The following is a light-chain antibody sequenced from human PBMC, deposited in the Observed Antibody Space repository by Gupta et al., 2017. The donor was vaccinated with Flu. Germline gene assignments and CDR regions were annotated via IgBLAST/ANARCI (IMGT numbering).Light chain of an antibody. V-gene: IGLV3-21*03. Sequence: KKDRSTVGGDNSGGRGVHWYQQMAGQAPVLVVYDDGHRPAGMPERFSGSNSGNTATLTISRVEAGDEADYYCQVGDSRSDHVVFDGWTKLTVL. CDR2: DDG. CDR1: NSGGRG. CDR3: QVGDSRSDHVV. J-gene: IGLJ2*01.